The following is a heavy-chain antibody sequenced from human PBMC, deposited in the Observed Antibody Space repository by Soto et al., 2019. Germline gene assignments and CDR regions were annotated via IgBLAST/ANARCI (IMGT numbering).Heavy chain of an antibody. D-gene: IGHD1-7*01. J-gene: IGHJ4*02. Sequence: GGSLRLSCAASGFTFSSYGMHWVRQAPGKGLEWVAVISYDGSNKYYADSVKGRFTISRDNSKNTLYLQMNSLRAEDTAVYYCAKGNLYDEVDYWGQGTLVTVSS. CDR3: AKGNLYDEVDY. CDR1: GFTFSSYG. V-gene: IGHV3-30*18. CDR2: ISYDGSNK.